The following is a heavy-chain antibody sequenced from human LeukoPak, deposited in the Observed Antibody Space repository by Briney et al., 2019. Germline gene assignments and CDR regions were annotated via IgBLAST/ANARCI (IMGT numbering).Heavy chain of an antibody. J-gene: IGHJ4*02. Sequence: WVRQPPGKGLEWIGSIYYSGSNYYNPSLKSRVTISVDTSKNQFPLKLSSVTAADTAVYYCARRSLYYLDYWGQGTLVTVSS. CDR2: IYYSGSN. V-gene: IGHV4-39*01. CDR3: ARRSLYYLDY.